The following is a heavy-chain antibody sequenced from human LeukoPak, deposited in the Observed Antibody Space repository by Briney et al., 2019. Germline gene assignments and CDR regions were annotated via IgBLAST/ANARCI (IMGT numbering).Heavy chain of an antibody. J-gene: IGHJ4*02. V-gene: IGHV3-21*01. CDR1: GFTFSSYT. CDR2: ISSRNSYI. CDR3: ARGWSYDY. Sequence: PGGSLRLTCVASGFTFSSYTMNWVRQAPGKGLEWVSSISSRNSYIQYADSVKGRFTISRDNAKNSLYLQMNSLRAEDTAVYYCARGWSYDYWGQGTLVTVSS.